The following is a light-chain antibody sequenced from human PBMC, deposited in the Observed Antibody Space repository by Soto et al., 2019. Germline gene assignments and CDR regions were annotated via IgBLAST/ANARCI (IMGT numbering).Light chain of an antibody. V-gene: IGKV1-27*01. CDR3: QKYNSAPRT. Sequence: DIQMTQSPSSLSASLGDRVTITCRASQGISNYLAWYQQKPGEVPKLLIYAASTLQSGVPSRFSGSGSGTDFTLTISSLRPEDVATYYCQKYNSAPRTFGQGTKVEIK. CDR2: AAS. CDR1: QGISNY. J-gene: IGKJ1*01.